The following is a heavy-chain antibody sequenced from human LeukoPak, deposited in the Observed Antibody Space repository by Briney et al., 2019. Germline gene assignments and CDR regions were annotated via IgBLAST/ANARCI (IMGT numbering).Heavy chain of an antibody. V-gene: IGHV4-4*02. Sequence: SETLSLTCTVSGGSISSNWWSWVRQSPGKGLEWIGEIYVSGTTNYNPSLKSRVTISVDQSKRQFSLKLNSVTAADTAVYYCARGPRITMVRGVSRRSASFDYRGQGTLVTVSS. CDR2: IYVSGTT. CDR3: ARGPRITMVRGVSRRSASFDY. CDR1: GGSISSNW. D-gene: IGHD3-10*01. J-gene: IGHJ4*02.